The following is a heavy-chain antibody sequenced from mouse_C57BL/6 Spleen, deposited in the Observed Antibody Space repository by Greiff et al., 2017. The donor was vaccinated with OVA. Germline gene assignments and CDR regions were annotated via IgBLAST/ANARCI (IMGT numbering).Heavy chain of an antibody. J-gene: IGHJ3*01. CDR2: NYPGSGST. V-gene: IGHV1-55*01. D-gene: IGHD2-4*01. CDR3: ARAGLRELFFAY. Sequence: QVQLQQPGAELVKPGASVKMSCKASGYTFTSYWITWVKQRPGQGLEWIGDNYPGSGSTNYNEKFKSKATLTVDTSSSTAYMQLSSLTSEDSAVYYCARAGLRELFFAYWGQGTLVTVSA. CDR1: GYTFTSYW.